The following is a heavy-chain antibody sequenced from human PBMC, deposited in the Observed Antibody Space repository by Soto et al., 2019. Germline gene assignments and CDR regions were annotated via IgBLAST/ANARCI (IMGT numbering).Heavy chain of an antibody. D-gene: IGHD7-27*01. V-gene: IGHV1-18*04. CDR3: ARGLGTNGLDV. J-gene: IGHJ6*04. CDR1: GYKFTTYG. CDR2: ISTYNGNT. Sequence: QVQLLQSGAEVKKPGASVKVSCKASGYKFTTYGITWVRQAPGQGLEWLGGISTYNGNTDYAQNLQDRVTMTTETSTSTSYLEVRSMTSDDTDVYFCARGLGTNGLDVWGKGTTVTVSS.